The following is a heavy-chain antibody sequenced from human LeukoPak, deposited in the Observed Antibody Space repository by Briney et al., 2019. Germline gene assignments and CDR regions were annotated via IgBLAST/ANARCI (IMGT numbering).Heavy chain of an antibody. Sequence: PGGSLRLSCAASGFTFSSYAMSWVRQAPGKGLEWVSAISGSGGSTYYADSVKGRFTISRDNSKSTLYLQMNSLRAEDTAVYYCAKGGYYDSSGYYTRSYFDYWGQGTLVTVSS. CDR3: AKGGYYDSSGYYTRSYFDY. D-gene: IGHD3-22*01. V-gene: IGHV3-23*01. CDR1: GFTFSSYA. CDR2: ISGSGGST. J-gene: IGHJ4*02.